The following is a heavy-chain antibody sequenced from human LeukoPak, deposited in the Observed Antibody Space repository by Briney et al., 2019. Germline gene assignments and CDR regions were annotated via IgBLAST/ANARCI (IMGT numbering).Heavy chain of an antibody. V-gene: IGHV4-59*01. CDR1: GASISTDY. CDR3: ARAGGSWSFDY. Sequence: PSETLSLTCSVSGASISTDYWSWLRQPPGKGLEWIGYLYFGGSTNYNPSLKSRVTISPDTSKNQFSLKLNSVSAADTAVYYCARAGGSWSFDYLGQGTLVTVSS. D-gene: IGHD5-12*01. CDR2: LYFGGST. J-gene: IGHJ4*02.